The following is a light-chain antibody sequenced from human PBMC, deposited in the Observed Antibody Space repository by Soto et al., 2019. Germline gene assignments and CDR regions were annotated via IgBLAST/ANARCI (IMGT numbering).Light chain of an antibody. V-gene: IGLV2-14*01. CDR2: EVN. CDR1: SSDVGSYTY. Sequence: QSALTQPASVSGSPRQSITISCTGASSDVGSYTYVSWYQQHPGKAPKLMIYEVNNRPSGVSNRFSGSKSGNTASLTISGLQAEHEADYYCSSYTSSSTLYVSGNGTKVTVL. CDR3: SSYTSSSTLYV. J-gene: IGLJ1*01.